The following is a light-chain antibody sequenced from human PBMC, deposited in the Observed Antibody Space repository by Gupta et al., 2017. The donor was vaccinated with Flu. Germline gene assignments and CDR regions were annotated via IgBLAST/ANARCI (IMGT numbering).Light chain of an antibody. Sequence: TSSDIGRYKFVSWYQQHPGKAPKLLIFEVSNRPSGVSTRFSASKSGNVASLTISGLQAEDEADYYCSSHTTSSTWVFGGGTKLTVL. V-gene: IGLV2-14*01. CDR2: EVS. J-gene: IGLJ3*02. CDR1: SSDIGRYKF. CDR3: SSHTTSSTWV.